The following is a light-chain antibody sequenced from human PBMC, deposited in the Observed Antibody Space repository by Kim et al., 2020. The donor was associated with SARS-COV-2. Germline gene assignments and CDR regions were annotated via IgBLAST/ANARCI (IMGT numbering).Light chain of an antibody. Sequence: SYELTQPPSVSVALGQTAKITCGGNNIGSKDVHWYQQTPGQAPVLVIYRDINRPSGIPARFSGSNSGNTATLSISRAQAGDEADYYCQVWDNTIVVFGGGTQLT. CDR1: NIGSKD. V-gene: IGLV3-9*01. CDR3: QVWDNTIVV. J-gene: IGLJ3*02. CDR2: RDI.